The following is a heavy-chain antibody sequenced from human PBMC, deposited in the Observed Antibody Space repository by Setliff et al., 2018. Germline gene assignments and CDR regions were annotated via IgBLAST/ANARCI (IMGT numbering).Heavy chain of an antibody. Sequence: PGGSLRLSCAASGFTFSDAWMSWVRQAPGKGLEWVGRIKSKTDGGTTDYAALVKDRFTISRDDSKSIAYLQMNSLKTEDTAVYYCTREASVDFWSGYPYYYYMDVWGKGTTVTVSS. CDR3: TREASVDFWSGYPYYYYMDV. CDR2: IKSKTDGGTT. J-gene: IGHJ6*03. V-gene: IGHV3-15*01. CDR1: GFTFSDAW. D-gene: IGHD3-3*01.